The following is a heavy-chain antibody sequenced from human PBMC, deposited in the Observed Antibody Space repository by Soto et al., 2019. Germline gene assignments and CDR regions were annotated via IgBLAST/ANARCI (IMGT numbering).Heavy chain of an antibody. CDR2: ISGSGGTT. D-gene: IGHD3-3*01. Sequence: LRLSCVASGFTFENYAMSWVRQAPGKGLEWVSAISGSGGTTYYSDSVKGRFTISRDNSKNTVYLQMNDLRVEDAAEYFCAKDSWAIFGVPAGEYYAMDVWGQGTTVTVSS. J-gene: IGHJ6*02. V-gene: IGHV3-23*01. CDR1: GFTFENYA. CDR3: AKDSWAIFGVPAGEYYAMDV.